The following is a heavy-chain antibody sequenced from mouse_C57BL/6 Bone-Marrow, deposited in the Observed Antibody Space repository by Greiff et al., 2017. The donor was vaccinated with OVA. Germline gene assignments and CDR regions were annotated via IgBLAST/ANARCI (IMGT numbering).Heavy chain of an antibody. CDR2: IDPETGGT. D-gene: IGHD2-3*01. CDR3: TRGQGWSPAMDY. V-gene: IGHV1-15*01. J-gene: IGHJ4*01. CDR1: GYTFTDYE. Sequence: QVQLKESGAELVRPGASVTLSCKASGYTFTDYEMHWVKQTPVHGLEWIGAIDPETGGTAYNQKFKGKAILTADKSSSTAYMELRSLTSEDSAVYYCTRGQGWSPAMDYWGQGTSVTVSS.